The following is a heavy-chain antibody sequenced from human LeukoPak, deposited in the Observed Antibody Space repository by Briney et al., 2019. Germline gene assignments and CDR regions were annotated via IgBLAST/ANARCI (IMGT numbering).Heavy chain of an antibody. J-gene: IGHJ5*02. CDR3: AKDRKLKVGATAILNWFDP. CDR1: GFTFSSYG. Sequence: GGSLRLSCAASGFTFSSYGMSWVRQAPGKGLEWVSAISGSGGSTYYADSVKGRFTISRDNSKNTLYLQMNSLRAEDTAVYYCAKDRKLKVGATAILNWFDPWGQGTLVTVSS. D-gene: IGHD1-26*01. CDR2: ISGSGGST. V-gene: IGHV3-23*01.